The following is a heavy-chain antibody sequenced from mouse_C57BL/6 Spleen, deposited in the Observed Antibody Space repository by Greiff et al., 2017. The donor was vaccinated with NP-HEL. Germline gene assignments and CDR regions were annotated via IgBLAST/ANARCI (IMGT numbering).Heavy chain of an antibody. D-gene: IGHD2-3*01. V-gene: IGHV1-72*01. CDR3: AREVDGYYLDYAMDY. CDR2: FDPNSGGT. J-gene: IGHJ4*01. Sequence: QVQLQQPGAELVKPGASVKLSCKASGYTFTSYWMHWVKQRPGRGLEWIGRFDPNSGGTKYNEKFKSKATLTVDKPSSTAYMQLSSLTSEDSAVYYCAREVDGYYLDYAMDYWGQGTSVTVSS. CDR1: GYTFTSYW.